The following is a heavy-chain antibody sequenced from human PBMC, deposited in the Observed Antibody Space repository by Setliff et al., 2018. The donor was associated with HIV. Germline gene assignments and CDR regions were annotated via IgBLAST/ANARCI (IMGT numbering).Heavy chain of an antibody. V-gene: IGHV1-69*06. CDR1: GGTFSNYA. Sequence: ASVKVSCKASGGTFSNYAISWVRQAPGQGLEWMGRIIPLFGTTNYAQKFRGRVTIIADKSTSTAYMEVSSLRSDDTAVYYCARASLGDNSGYYYSYWGQGTLVTVSS. J-gene: IGHJ4*02. CDR2: IIPLFGTT. D-gene: IGHD3-22*01. CDR3: ARASLGDNSGYYYSY.